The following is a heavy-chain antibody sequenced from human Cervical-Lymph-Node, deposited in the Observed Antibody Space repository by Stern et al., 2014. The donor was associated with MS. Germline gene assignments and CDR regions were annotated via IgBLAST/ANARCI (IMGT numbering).Heavy chain of an antibody. V-gene: IGHV1-69*06. D-gene: IGHD3-10*01. CDR3: ARGSGDNWFGP. J-gene: IGHJ5*02. CDR2: FIPFVGTS. Sequence: VQLVESGAEVKKPGSSVKVSCKSSGGISWVRQAPGQGLEWMGGFIPFVGTSNSAQKFQCSFSITADTSTNTTYLHLSRLTSADTAVYYCARGSGDNWFGPWGQGTLVPVSS. CDR1: GG.